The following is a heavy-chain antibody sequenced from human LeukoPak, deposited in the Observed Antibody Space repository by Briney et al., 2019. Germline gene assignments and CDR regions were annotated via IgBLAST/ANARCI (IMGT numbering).Heavy chain of an antibody. CDR3: TTDSMIVVAAGAFDI. V-gene: IGHV3-15*01. Sequence: GGSLRLSCAASGFTSSNAWMSWVRQAPGKGLEWVGRIKSKTDGGTTDYAAPVKGRFTISRDDSKNTLYLQMNSLKTEDTAVYYCTTDSMIVVAAGAFDIWGQGTMVTVSS. D-gene: IGHD3-22*01. CDR2: IKSKTDGGTT. J-gene: IGHJ3*02. CDR1: GFTSSNAW.